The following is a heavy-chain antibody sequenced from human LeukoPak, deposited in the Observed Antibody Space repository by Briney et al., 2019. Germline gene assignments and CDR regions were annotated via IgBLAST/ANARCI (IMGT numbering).Heavy chain of an antibody. CDR3: ARDRSSLYNGNYAF. CDR1: GYTFTGYY. J-gene: IGHJ4*02. Sequence: ASVKVSCKASGYTFTGYYMHWVRQAPGQGLEWMGWINPNSGGTNYAQKFQGRVTLTRDTSTTTSYMDLSSLTSDDTAVYYCARDRSSLYNGNYAFWGQGALVTVSS. CDR2: INPNSGGT. D-gene: IGHD5-12*01. V-gene: IGHV1-2*02.